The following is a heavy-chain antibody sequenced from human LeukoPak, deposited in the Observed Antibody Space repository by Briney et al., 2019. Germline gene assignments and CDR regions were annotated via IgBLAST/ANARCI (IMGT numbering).Heavy chain of an antibody. CDR1: GFTFSNYE. CDR2: ISSRGGTM. V-gene: IGHV3-48*03. J-gene: IGHJ4*02. CDR3: ARETGYNLND. Sequence: PGGSLRLSCAASGFTFSNYEMNWVRRAPGKGLEWVSYISSRGGTMNYADSVKGRFTISRDNAKNSLYLQMNSLRAEDTAVYYCARETGYNLNDWGQGTLVTVSS. D-gene: IGHD5-24*01.